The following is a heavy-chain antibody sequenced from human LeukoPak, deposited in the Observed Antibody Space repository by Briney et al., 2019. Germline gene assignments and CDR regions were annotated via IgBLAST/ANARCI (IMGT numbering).Heavy chain of an antibody. CDR2: IWYDGSNK. Sequence: SGGSLRLSCAASGFTFSSYAMSWVRQAPGKGLEWVAFIWYDGSNKYYADSVKGRFTISRDNSKNTLYLQMNSLRADDTAVYYCARDRPPFDYWGQGTLVTVSS. CDR1: GFTFSSYA. V-gene: IGHV3-33*08. J-gene: IGHJ4*02. CDR3: ARDRPPFDY.